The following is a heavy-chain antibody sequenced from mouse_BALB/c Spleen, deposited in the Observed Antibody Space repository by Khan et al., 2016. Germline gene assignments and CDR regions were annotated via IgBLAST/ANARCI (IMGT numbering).Heavy chain of an antibody. D-gene: IGHD2-4*01. V-gene: IGHV3-8*02. CDR2: ISYSGST. CDR3: ARWLYDDDWFAY. CDR1: GYSITSGY. J-gene: IGHJ3*01. Sequence: EVQLQESGPSLVKPSQTLSLTCSVTGYSITSGYWNWIRKFPGNKLEYMGYISYSGSTYYNPSLNSRISITRDTSKTQYYLQLNSVTTEDTATYYCARWLYDDDWFAYWGQGTLVTVSA.